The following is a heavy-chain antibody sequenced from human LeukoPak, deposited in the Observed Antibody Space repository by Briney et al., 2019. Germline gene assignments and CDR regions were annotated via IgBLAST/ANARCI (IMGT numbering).Heavy chain of an antibody. Sequence: GGSLRLSCAASGFTFSSYWMHWVRQAPGKGLVWVSRINSDRSSTSYADSVKGRFTISRDNAKNTLYLQMNSLRAEDTAVYYCARAGQFDYFDYWGQGTLVTVSS. CDR3: ARAGQFDYFDY. CDR1: GFTFSSYW. D-gene: IGHD1-14*01. CDR2: INSDRSST. J-gene: IGHJ4*02. V-gene: IGHV3-74*01.